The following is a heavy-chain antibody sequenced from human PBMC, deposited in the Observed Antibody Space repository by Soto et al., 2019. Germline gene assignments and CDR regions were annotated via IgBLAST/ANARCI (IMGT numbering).Heavy chain of an antibody. D-gene: IGHD5-18*01. CDR3: AKLLRVGGYSYGPSDS. CDR1: GFTISSYA. CDR2: ISGSGGST. V-gene: IGHV3-23*01. J-gene: IGHJ4*02. Sequence: GGSLRLSCAASGFTISSYAMSWVRQAPGKGLEWVSAISGSGGSTYYADSVKGRFTISRDNSKNTLYLQMNSLRAEDTAVYYCAKLLRVGGYSYGPSDSWGQGTLVTVSS.